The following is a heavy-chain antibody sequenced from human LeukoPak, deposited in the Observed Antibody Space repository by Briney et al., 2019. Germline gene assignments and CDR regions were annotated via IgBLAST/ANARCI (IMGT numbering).Heavy chain of an antibody. D-gene: IGHD3-22*01. CDR3: AKGINYYDSSGYFDY. CDR2: ISGSGGST. J-gene: IGHJ4*02. CDR1: GFTFSSYA. Sequence: GSLRLSCAASGFTFSSYAMSWVRQAPGKGLEWVSAISGSGGSTYYADSVKGRFTISRDNSKNTLYLQMNSLRAEDTAVYYCAKGINYYDSSGYFDYWGQGTLVTVSS. V-gene: IGHV3-23*01.